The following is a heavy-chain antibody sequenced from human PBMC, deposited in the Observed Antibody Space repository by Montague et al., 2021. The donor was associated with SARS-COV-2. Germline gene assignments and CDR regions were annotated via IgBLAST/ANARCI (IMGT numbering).Heavy chain of an antibody. CDR2: IYSNDDK. CDR1: GFSLSTPNVG. J-gene: IGHJ4*02. CDR3: AHLIRYYDIFTGIPFDY. D-gene: IGHD3-9*01. Sequence: PALGKPTQTLTLTCTFSGFSLSTPNVGVGWIRQPPGKALEWLALIYSNDDKRYSPSLQSRLTITKDTSEHQVVLSLTNVDPVDTATYYCAHLIRYYDIFTGIPFDYWGQGTQVTVSS. V-gene: IGHV2-5*01.